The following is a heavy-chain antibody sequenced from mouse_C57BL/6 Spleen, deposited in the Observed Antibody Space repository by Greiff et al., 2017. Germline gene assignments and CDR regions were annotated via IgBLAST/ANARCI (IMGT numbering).Heavy chain of an antibody. CDR1: GYTFTSYD. D-gene: IGHD1-1*01. CDR2: LYPRDGST. CDR3: ARAKGTTVVADWYFDV. Sequence: QVQLQQSGPELVKPGASVKLSCKASGYTFTSYDINWVKQRPGPGLEWIGWLYPRDGSTKYNEKFKGQAPLTVDTSSSTAYMELHSLTSEDSAVYFGARAKGTTVVADWYFDVGGTGTTVTVSS. J-gene: IGHJ1*03. V-gene: IGHV1-85*01.